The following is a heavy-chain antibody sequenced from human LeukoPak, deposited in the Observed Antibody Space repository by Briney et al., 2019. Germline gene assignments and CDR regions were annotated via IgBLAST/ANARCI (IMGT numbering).Heavy chain of an antibody. Sequence: GGSLRLSCAASGFTFSTYWMSWVRQAPGKGLEGVANIKQDGSERFYVDSVKGRFTISRDNAKSSLYLQMNSLRAEDTAVYYCARGYFDSRGQYDYWGQGTLVTVSS. CDR1: GFTFSTYW. CDR2: IKQDGSER. V-gene: IGHV3-7*04. D-gene: IGHD3-22*01. J-gene: IGHJ4*02. CDR3: ARGYFDSRGQYDY.